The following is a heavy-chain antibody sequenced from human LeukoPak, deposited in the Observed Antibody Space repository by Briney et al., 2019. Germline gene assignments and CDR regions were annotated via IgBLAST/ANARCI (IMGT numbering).Heavy chain of an antibody. V-gene: IGHV4-39*01. D-gene: IGHD6-19*01. CDR3: ARIMAGSFDY. CDR1: GGSISSSSYY. Sequence: ASETLSLTCTVSGGSISSSSYYRGWIRQPPGKGLEWIGSIYYSGSTYYNPSLKSRVTISVDTSKNQFSLKLSSVTAADTAVYYCARIMAGSFDYWGQGTLVTVSS. CDR2: IYYSGST. J-gene: IGHJ4*02.